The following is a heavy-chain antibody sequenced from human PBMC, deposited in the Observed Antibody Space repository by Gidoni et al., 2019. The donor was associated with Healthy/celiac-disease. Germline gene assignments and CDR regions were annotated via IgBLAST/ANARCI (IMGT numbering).Heavy chain of an antibody. J-gene: IGHJ6*02. V-gene: IGHV3-49*05. Sequence: EVQLVESGGGLVKPGRSLRLSCPASGFTFGDYAMSWFRQAPGKGLEWVGFIRSKAYGGTTEYAASVKGRFTISRDDSKSIAYLQMNSLKTEDTAVYYCTSRGIAAAGREGEGYYYGMDVWGQGTTVTVSS. CDR2: IRSKAYGGTT. CDR1: GFTFGDYA. D-gene: IGHD6-13*01. CDR3: TSRGIAAAGREGEGYYYGMDV.